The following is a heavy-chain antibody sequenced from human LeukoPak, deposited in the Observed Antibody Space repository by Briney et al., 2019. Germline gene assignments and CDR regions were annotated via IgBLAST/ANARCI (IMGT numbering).Heavy chain of an antibody. V-gene: IGHV3-9*01. CDR1: GFTFDDYA. D-gene: IGHD2-15*01. CDR3: ARDPLAAFSADATGWFDS. Sequence: GGSLRLSCAASGFTFDDYAMHWVRQAPGKGLQWVSGISWNSGSIGYADSVKGRVTVSRDNGENSVFLHMNSLRVEDTAVYFCARDPLAAFSADATGWFDSWGQGTPVTVS. J-gene: IGHJ5*01. CDR2: ISWNSGSI.